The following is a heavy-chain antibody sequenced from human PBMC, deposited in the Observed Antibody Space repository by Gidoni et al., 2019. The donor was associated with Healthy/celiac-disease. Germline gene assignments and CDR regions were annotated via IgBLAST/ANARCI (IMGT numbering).Heavy chain of an antibody. V-gene: IGHV3-15*01. Sequence: EVQLVESGGGLVKPGGSLRLSCAASGFPFSNAWMTWVRQAPGKGLEWVGRIKSKTDGGTTDYAAPVKGRFTISRDDSKNTLYLQMNSLKTEDTAVYYCTTSHPLYYYDSSGGYYFDYWGQGTLVTVSS. CDR2: IKSKTDGGTT. J-gene: IGHJ4*02. D-gene: IGHD3-22*01. CDR3: TTSHPLYYYDSSGGYYFDY. CDR1: GFPFSNAW.